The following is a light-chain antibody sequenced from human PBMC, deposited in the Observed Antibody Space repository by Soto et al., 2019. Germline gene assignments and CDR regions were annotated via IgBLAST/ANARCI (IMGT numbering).Light chain of an antibody. CDR2: GPS. Sequence: EIVLTQSPGTLSLSPGERATLSCRDSQSVSNSYLARYQQKPGQAPRLLIYGPSSRATGIPDRSSGSGSGTNFTLTISRLEPEDFAVYYCQHYGSSPWTFGQGTKVDIK. CDR1: QSVSNSY. J-gene: IGKJ1*01. CDR3: QHYGSSPWT. V-gene: IGKV3-20*01.